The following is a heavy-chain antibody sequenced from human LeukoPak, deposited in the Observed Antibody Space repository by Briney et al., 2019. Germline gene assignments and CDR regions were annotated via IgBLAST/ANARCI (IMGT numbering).Heavy chain of an antibody. D-gene: IGHD3-10*01. CDR2: IKQDGSEK. CDR1: GFTFSSYW. J-gene: IGHJ6*04. Sequence: GGSLRLSCAASGFTFSSYWMSRVPQAPGKGLEWVPNIKQDGSEKYYVDSVQRRFTISRDNAKNSLYLRMNSLRAEDTAVYYCARVRVVRGVTGRWYYYGMDVWGKGTTVTVSS. CDR3: ARVRVVRGVTGRWYYYGMDV. V-gene: IGHV3-7*03.